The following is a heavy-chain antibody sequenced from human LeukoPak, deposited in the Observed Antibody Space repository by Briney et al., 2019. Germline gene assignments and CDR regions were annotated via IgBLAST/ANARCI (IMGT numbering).Heavy chain of an antibody. CDR1: GGSISSSSYY. J-gene: IGHJ4*02. Sequence: SETLSLTCTVSGGSISSSSYYWGWIRQPPGKGLEWIGSVYYSGSTYYNPSLKSRVTISVDTSKNQFSLKLSSVTAADTAVYYCARDRWGVIDYRGQGTLVTVSS. D-gene: IGHD3-10*01. CDR3: ARDRWGVIDY. V-gene: IGHV4-39*07. CDR2: VYYSGST.